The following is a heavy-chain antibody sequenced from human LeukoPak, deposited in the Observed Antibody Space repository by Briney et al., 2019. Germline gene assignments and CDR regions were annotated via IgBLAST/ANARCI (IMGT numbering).Heavy chain of an antibody. CDR2: IYYSGST. CDR3: ARDLEGDGYFHY. CDR1: GGSISSRSNY. D-gene: IGHD5-24*01. V-gene: IGHV4-30-4*01. J-gene: IGHJ4*02. Sequence: PSETLSLTCTVSGGSISSRSNYWSWIRQPPGKGLEWIGYIYYSGSTYYNPSLKSRVTISVDTSKNQFSLKLSSVTAADTAVYYCARDLEGDGYFHYWGQGTLVTVSS.